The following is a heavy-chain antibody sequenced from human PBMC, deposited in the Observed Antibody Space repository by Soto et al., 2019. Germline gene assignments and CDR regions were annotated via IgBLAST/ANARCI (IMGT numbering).Heavy chain of an antibody. J-gene: IGHJ4*02. CDR3: AKVPPYHDFWCGYYLDY. CDR2: ISGSGGST. CDR1: GFTFSSYA. Sequence: GGSLRLSCAASGFTFSSYAMSWVRQAPGKGLEWVSAISGSGGSTYYADSVKGRFTISRDNSKNTLYLQMNSLRAEDTAVYYCAKVPPYHDFWCGYYLDYWGQGTLVTVSS. V-gene: IGHV3-23*01. D-gene: IGHD3-3*01.